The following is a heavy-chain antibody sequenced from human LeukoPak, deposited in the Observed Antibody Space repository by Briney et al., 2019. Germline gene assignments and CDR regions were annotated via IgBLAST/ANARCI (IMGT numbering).Heavy chain of an antibody. CDR1: GFSFSSYA. CDR2: ISGSGGSI. CDR3: ARDRRGSYYDY. Sequence: GGSLRLSCAASGFSFSSYAMSWVRQAPGKGLEWVSSISGSGGSIYYADSVKGRFTISRDNAKNSLYLQMNSLRAEDTAVYYCARDRRGSYYDYWGQGTLVTVSS. V-gene: IGHV3-23*01. D-gene: IGHD1-26*01. J-gene: IGHJ4*02.